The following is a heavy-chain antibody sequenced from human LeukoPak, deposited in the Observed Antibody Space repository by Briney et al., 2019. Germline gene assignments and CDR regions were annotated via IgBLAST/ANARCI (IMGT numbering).Heavy chain of an antibody. CDR3: AKRGVVIRVILVGFHKEAYYFDS. CDR1: GISLSNYG. J-gene: IGHJ4*02. Sequence: PGGSLRLSCAVSGISLSNYGMSWVRQAPGKGLEWVAGISGSGGGTHYADSVKCRFTISRDNPKDTLYLQMNRLRAEDTAVYFCAKRGVVIRVILVGFHKEAYYFDSWGQGALVTVSS. CDR2: ISGSGGGT. V-gene: IGHV3-23*01. D-gene: IGHD3-22*01.